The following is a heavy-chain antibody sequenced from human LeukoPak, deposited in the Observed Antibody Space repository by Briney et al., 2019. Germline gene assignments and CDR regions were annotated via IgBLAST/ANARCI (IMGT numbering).Heavy chain of an antibody. Sequence: GGSLRLSCAVSGIRFSTCSMHWVRQAPDKRLEWVAFIRYDGSNKYYADSVKGRFTISRDNSKNTLYLQMNSLRAEDTAVYYCALLDSTLNAFDIWGQGTMVTVSS. CDR2: IRYDGSNK. V-gene: IGHV3-30*02. J-gene: IGHJ3*02. CDR1: GIRFSTCS. CDR3: ALLDSTLNAFDI. D-gene: IGHD2-2*01.